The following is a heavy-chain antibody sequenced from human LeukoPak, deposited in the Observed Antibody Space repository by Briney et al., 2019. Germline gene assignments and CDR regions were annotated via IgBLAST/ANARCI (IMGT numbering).Heavy chain of an antibody. Sequence: SETLSLTCTVSGGSISSYYWSWIRQPAGKGLEWIGRIYTSGSTNYNPSLKSRVTMSVDTSKNQFSLKLSSVTAADTAVYYCARHPQLWLYNYYYYMDVWGKGTTVTVSS. CDR2: IYTSGST. V-gene: IGHV4-4*07. CDR3: ARHPQLWLYNYYYYMDV. D-gene: IGHD5-18*01. CDR1: GGSISSYY. J-gene: IGHJ6*03.